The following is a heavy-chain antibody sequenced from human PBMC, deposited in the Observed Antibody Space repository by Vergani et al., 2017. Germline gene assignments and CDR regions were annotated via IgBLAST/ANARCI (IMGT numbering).Heavy chain of an antibody. D-gene: IGHD3-9*01. CDR2: INSDGSST. V-gene: IGHV3-74*01. J-gene: IGHJ6*02. Sequence: EVQLVESGGGLVQPGGSLRLSCAASGFTFSSYWMHWVRQAPGKGLVWVSRINSDGSSTSYADSVKGRFTISRDNAKNTLYLQMNSLRAEDTAVYYCARDQGXILTGYYYYYGMDVWGQGTTVTVSS. CDR3: ARDQGXILTGYYYYYGMDV. CDR1: GFTFSSYW.